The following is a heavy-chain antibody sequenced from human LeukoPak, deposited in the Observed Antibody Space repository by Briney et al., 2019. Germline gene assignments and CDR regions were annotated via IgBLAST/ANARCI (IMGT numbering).Heavy chain of an antibody. D-gene: IGHD3-22*01. V-gene: IGHV1-18*01. CDR3: ARDYYYDSSGYTILGY. CDR1: GHTFTNYG. Sequence: ASVKVSCKASGHTFTNYGVTWVRQAPGQGLEWMGWISAYNGNTNYAQKFQGRVTMTTDTSTSTAYMELRSLRSDGTAVYYCARDYYYDSSGYTILGYWGQGTLVTVSS. CDR2: ISAYNGNT. J-gene: IGHJ4*02.